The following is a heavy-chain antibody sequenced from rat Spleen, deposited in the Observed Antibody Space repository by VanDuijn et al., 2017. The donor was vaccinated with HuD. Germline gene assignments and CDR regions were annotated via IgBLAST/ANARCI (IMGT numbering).Heavy chain of an antibody. D-gene: IGHD1-12*02. J-gene: IGHJ2*01. CDR2: ITNTGGST. CDR3: TRDHYYDGTYPYFDY. CDR1: GFTFSNYG. V-gene: IGHV5-31*01. Sequence: EVQLVESGGGLVQPGRSLKLSCAASGFTFSNYGMAWIRQAPGKGLEWVASITNTGGSTYYPDSVKGRFTISRDNAKSTLYLKMNSLRSEDTATYYCTRDHYYDGTYPYFDYWGQGVMVTVSS.